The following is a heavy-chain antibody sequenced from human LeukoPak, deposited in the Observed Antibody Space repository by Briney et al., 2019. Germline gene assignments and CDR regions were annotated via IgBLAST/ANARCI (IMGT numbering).Heavy chain of an antibody. D-gene: IGHD5-12*01. Sequence: GGSLRLSCAASGFTFSSYGVHWVRQAPGKGLEWVAVISYDGSNKYYADSVKGRFTISRDNSKNTLYLQMNSLRAEDTAVYYCAKGYGYSGYVAYWGQGTLVTVSS. J-gene: IGHJ4*02. CDR2: ISYDGSNK. CDR3: AKGYGYSGYVAY. CDR1: GFTFSSYG. V-gene: IGHV3-30*18.